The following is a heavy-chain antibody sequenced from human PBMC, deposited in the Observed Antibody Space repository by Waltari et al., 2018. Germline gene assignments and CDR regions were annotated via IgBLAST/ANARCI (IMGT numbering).Heavy chain of an antibody. V-gene: IGHV4-38-2*01. CDR2: FYHSGST. Sequence: QVQLQESGPGLVKPSETLSLTCAVSGYSISSGYYWGWIRQPPGKGLEWIGSFYHSGSTYYNPSLKSRVTISVDTSKNQFSLKLSSVTAADTAVYYCARVREIPLPGIAVAGYSSGYHNWFDPWGQGTLVTVSS. J-gene: IGHJ5*02. D-gene: IGHD6-19*01. CDR1: GYSISSGYY. CDR3: ARVREIPLPGIAVAGYSSGYHNWFDP.